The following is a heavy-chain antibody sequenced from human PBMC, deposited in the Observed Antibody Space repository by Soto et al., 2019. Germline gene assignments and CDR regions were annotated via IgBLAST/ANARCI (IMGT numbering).Heavy chain of an antibody. CDR2: VFYSGNA. CDR1: GGSISSRSHY. D-gene: IGHD5-12*01. J-gene: IGHJ4*02. V-gene: IGHV4-39*01. Sequence: QLQLQESGPGLVKSSETLSLTCAVSGGSISSRSHYWGWIRQPPGKGLEWVANVFYSGNAYYNPSLKSRVTISVDTSKDQFSLKLNSVTAADTAVYYCARLPILATISHFDSWGQGTPVTVSS. CDR3: ARLPILATISHFDS.